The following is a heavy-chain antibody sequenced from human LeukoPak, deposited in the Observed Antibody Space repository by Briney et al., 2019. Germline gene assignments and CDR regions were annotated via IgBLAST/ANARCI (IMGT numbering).Heavy chain of an antibody. Sequence: PSETLSLTCAVYGGSFSGYYWSWIRQPPGKGLEWIGEINHSGSTNYNPSLKSRVTISVDTSKNQFSLKLSSVTAADTAVYYCARVLEWSFFDYWGQGTLVTISS. J-gene: IGHJ4*02. CDR3: ARVLEWSFFDY. V-gene: IGHV4-34*01. CDR2: INHSGST. D-gene: IGHD3-3*01. CDR1: GGSFSGYY.